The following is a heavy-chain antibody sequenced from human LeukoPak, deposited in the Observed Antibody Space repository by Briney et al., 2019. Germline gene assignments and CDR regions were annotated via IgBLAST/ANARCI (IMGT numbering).Heavy chain of an antibody. D-gene: IGHD1-1*01. V-gene: IGHV1-69*04. CDR1: GGTFSSYA. CDR3: ARAQPGGYFDY. CDR2: IIPILGIA. J-gene: IGHJ4*02. Sequence: SVKVSCKASGGTFSSYAISWVRQAPGQGLEWMGRIIPILGIANYAQKFQGRVTITADKSTSTAYMELSSLRSGDTAVYYCARAQPGGYFDYWGQGTLVTVSS.